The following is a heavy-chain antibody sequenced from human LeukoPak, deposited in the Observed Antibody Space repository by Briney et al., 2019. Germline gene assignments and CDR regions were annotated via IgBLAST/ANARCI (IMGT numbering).Heavy chain of an antibody. J-gene: IGHJ4*02. CDR1: GFTLSSYS. V-gene: IGHV3-23*01. CDR2: ISGSGGNT. D-gene: IGHD3-22*01. CDR3: AKTNGYYDL. Sequence: GGSLRLSCAASGFTLSSYSMSWVRQAPGKGLEWVSSISGSGGNTYYADSVKGRFTISRDNSKSTMYLQMNSLRAEDTAVYHCAKTNGYYDLWGQGTLVTVSS.